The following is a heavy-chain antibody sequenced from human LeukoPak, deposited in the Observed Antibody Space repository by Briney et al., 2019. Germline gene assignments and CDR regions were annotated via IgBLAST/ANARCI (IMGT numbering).Heavy chain of an antibody. J-gene: IGHJ4*02. CDR1: GGSFSSEA. Sequence: ASVKVSCKAFGGSFSSEAISWVRQAPGQGLEWMGGIIPIFGTANYAQKFQGRVTITTDESTGTAYMEVSSLRSEDTAVYYCGRKAGDCGANSCYSIDYWGQGTLVTVSS. D-gene: IGHD2-15*01. CDR3: GRKAGDCGANSCYSIDY. V-gene: IGHV1-69*05. CDR2: IIPIFGTA.